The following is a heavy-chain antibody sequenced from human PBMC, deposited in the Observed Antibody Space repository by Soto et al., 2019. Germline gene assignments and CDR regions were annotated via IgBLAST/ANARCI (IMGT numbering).Heavy chain of an antibody. Sequence: HVQLVQSGSEVKKPGSSVKVSYNASGDTFSRFTISWVRQAPGQGLEWMGRIIPMLGVANYAQRFQGRVTITDDKSTSTDYMELSSLRSDDTAVYYCTRSKDQLPTDWGQGTLVTVSS. CDR2: IIPMLGVA. V-gene: IGHV1-69*02. J-gene: IGHJ4*02. CDR1: GDTFSRFT. D-gene: IGHD2-2*01. CDR3: TRSKDQLPTD.